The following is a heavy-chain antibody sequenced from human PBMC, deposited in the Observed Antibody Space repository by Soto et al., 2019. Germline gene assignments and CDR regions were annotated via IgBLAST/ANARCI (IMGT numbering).Heavy chain of an antibody. Sequence: GGSLRLSCAASGFTFSSYGMHWVRQAPGKGLEWVAVISYDGSNKYYADSVKGRFTISRDNSKNTLYLQMNSLGAEDTAVYYWAKDHEKDIWGQGTMVTVSS. CDR1: GFTFSSYG. V-gene: IGHV3-30*18. CDR3: AKDHEKDI. J-gene: IGHJ3*02. CDR2: ISYDGSNK.